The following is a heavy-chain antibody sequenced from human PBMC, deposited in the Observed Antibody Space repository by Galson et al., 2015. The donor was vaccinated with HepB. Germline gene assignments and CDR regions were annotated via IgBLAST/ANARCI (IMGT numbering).Heavy chain of an antibody. Sequence: SVKVSCKASGGTFSSYAISWVRQAPGQGLEWMGGIIPIFGTANHAQKFQGRVTITADESTSTAYMELSSLRSEDTAVYYCASRTYGDYVSAFDIWGQGTMVTVSS. CDR1: GGTFSSYA. J-gene: IGHJ3*02. D-gene: IGHD4-17*01. V-gene: IGHV1-69*13. CDR2: IIPIFGTA. CDR3: ASRTYGDYVSAFDI.